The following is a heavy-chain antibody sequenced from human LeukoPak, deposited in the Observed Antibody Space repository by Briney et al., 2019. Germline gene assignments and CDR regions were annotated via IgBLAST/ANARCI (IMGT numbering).Heavy chain of an antibody. Sequence: GGSLRLPCAASGFTFSSYGMSWVRQAPGKGLEWVSAISGSGGSTYYADSVKGRFTISRDNSKNTLYLQMNSLRAEDTAVYYCAELGITMIGGVWGKGTTVTISS. CDR1: GFTFSSYG. D-gene: IGHD3-10*02. J-gene: IGHJ6*04. CDR3: AELGITMIGGV. CDR2: ISGSGGST. V-gene: IGHV3-23*01.